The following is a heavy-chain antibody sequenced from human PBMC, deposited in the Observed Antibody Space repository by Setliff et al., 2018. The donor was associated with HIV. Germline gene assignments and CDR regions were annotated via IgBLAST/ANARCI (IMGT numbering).Heavy chain of an antibody. CDR2: IIPMFGTA. Sequence: SVKVSCKASGGTFSSYGINWVRQAPGQGLEWMGGIIPMFGTANYAQKFQGRVTITADESTSTVYMELTRLRSEDTAVCYCARTLGYCSGGSCYLDYWGQGTLVTVFS. J-gene: IGHJ4*02. CDR1: GGTFSSYG. D-gene: IGHD2-15*01. CDR3: ARTLGYCSGGSCYLDY. V-gene: IGHV1-69*13.